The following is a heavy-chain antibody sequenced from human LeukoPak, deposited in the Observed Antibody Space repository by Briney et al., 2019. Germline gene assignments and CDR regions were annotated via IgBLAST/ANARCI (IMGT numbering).Heavy chain of an antibody. CDR1: GFTFSTYE. CDR2: ISNSGTAI. V-gene: IGHV3-48*03. CDR3: ARQVGGTYSPGFDF. Sequence: GGSLRLSCAASGFTFSTYEMNWVRQAPGKGLEWLSYISNSGTAIYYADSVKGRFTISRDNAKNSLYLQMNSLRAEDTAVYYCARQVGGTYSPGFDFWGQGTLVTVSS. J-gene: IGHJ4*02. D-gene: IGHD1-26*01.